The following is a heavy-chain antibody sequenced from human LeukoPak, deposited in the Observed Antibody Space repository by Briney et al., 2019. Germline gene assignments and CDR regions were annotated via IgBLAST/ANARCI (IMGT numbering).Heavy chain of an antibody. Sequence: AGGSLRLSCLASGFSFSGYWMNWVRQAQGKGPEWLANIKQDGSQTYYVDSVKGRFTISRDNAKNSLYLQMNSLRAGDTAVYYCATDAVGDSWSDYWGQGTLVTVSS. J-gene: IGHJ4*02. CDR3: ATDAVGDSWSDY. D-gene: IGHD6-13*01. CDR1: GFSFSGYW. V-gene: IGHV3-7*01. CDR2: IKQDGSQT.